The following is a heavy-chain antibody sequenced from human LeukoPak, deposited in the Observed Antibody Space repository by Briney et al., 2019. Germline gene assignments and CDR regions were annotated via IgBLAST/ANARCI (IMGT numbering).Heavy chain of an antibody. CDR3: ARAPGSYCGGDCYFSYFDY. CDR2: INSDESNT. V-gene: IGHV3-74*01. D-gene: IGHD2-21*02. J-gene: IGHJ4*02. Sequence: GGSLRLSCAASGFTFSTYWMHWVRQAPGKGLVWVSHINSDESNTNYADSVKGRFTISRDNAKNSLYLQMNSPRAEDTAVYYCARAPGSYCGGDCYFSYFDYWGQGTLVTVSS. CDR1: GFTFSTYW.